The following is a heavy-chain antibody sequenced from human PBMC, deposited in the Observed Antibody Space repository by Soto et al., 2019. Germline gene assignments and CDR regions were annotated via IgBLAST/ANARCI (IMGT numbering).Heavy chain of an antibody. CDR1: GFTFSSYS. CDR3: PREAGIAVAGNRPDY. Sequence: GGSLRLSCAASGFTFSSYSMNWVRQAPGKGLEWVSSISSSGTYIYYADSVKDRFTISRDNAKNSLYLQRNSLRAEDTAVYYCPREAGIAVAGNRPDYWGQGTLVTVSS. D-gene: IGHD6-19*01. CDR2: ISSSGTYI. J-gene: IGHJ4*02. V-gene: IGHV3-21*01.